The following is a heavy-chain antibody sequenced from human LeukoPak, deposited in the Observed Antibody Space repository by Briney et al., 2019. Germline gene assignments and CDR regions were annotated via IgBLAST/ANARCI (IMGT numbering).Heavy chain of an antibody. Sequence: PGGSLRLSCAASGFTFDDYGMSWVRHAPGKGLEWVSGINWNGGSTGYADSVKGRFTISRDNAKNSLYLQMNSLRAEDTALYYCARGNSIVLMVYATPSNFPYYFDYWGQGTLVTVSS. CDR1: GFTFDDYG. J-gene: IGHJ4*02. D-gene: IGHD2-8*01. CDR3: ARGNSIVLMVYATPSNFPYYFDY. CDR2: INWNGGST. V-gene: IGHV3-20*04.